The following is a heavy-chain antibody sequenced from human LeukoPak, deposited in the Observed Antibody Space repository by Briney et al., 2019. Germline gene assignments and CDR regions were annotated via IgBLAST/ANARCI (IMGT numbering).Heavy chain of an antibody. J-gene: IGHJ3*02. D-gene: IGHD3-9*01. CDR2: IYHSGST. CDR3: ARGQGYYDILTGYYNDAFDI. CDR1: GGSISSGGYS. Sequence: SQTLSLTCAVSGGSISSGGYSWSWIRQPPGKGLEWIGYIYHSGSTYYNPSLKSRVTISVDRSKNQFSLKLSSVTAADTAVYYCARGQGYYDILTGYYNDAFDIWGRGTMVTVSS. V-gene: IGHV4-30-2*01.